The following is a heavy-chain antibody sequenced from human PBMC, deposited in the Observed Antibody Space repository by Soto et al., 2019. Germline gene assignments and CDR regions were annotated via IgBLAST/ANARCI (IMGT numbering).Heavy chain of an antibody. CDR2: IWYDGSHE. D-gene: IGHD3-22*01. V-gene: IGHV3-33*01. CDR1: GFIFSNYG. Sequence: QVQLVDSGGGVVQPGRSLRLSCAASGFIFSNYGMHWVRQAPGKGLEWVAGIWYDGSHESYADSVKGRVTISRDNSKNRVFMQMNRVRVEHTAVYYCARDRYSYESSAYLGEVWYFDLWGRGTLVTVSS. J-gene: IGHJ2*01. CDR3: ARDRYSYESSAYLGEVWYFDL.